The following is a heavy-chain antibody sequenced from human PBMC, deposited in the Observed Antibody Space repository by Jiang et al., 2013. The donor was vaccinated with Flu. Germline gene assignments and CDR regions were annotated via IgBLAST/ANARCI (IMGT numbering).Heavy chain of an antibody. CDR3: ARDTYSSHYNWFDP. CDR2: ISSSSSYI. J-gene: IGHJ5*02. V-gene: IGHV3-21*01. CDR1: GFTFSSYS. D-gene: IGHD6-13*01. Sequence: VKPGGSLRLSCAASGFTFSSYSMNWVRQAPGKGLEWVSSISSSSSYIYYADSVKGRFTISRDNAKNSLYLQMNSLRAEDTAVYYCARDTYSSHYNWFDPWGQGTLVTVSS.